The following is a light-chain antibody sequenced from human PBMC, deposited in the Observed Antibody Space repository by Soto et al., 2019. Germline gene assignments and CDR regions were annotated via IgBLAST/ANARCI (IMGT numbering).Light chain of an antibody. V-gene: IGKV1-5*01. CDR1: QSISSW. CDR3: QQYNSYPCT. CDR2: DAS. J-gene: IGKJ1*01. Sequence: DIQMTQSPSTLSASVGDRVTITCRASQSISSWLAWYQQKPGKAPKLLIYDASSLESGVPSRFSGSGSGTEFTLTISSLQPDDFATYYFQQYNSYPCTFGQGTKVEIK.